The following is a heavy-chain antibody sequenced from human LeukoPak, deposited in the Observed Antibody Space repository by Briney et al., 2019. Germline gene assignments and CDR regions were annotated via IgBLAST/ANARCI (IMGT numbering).Heavy chain of an antibody. CDR1: GFSFSGHW. J-gene: IGHJ4*02. CDR2: ISPTGSTT. CDR3: ARGPNSNWSGLDF. V-gene: IGHV3-74*01. D-gene: IGHD6-6*01. Sequence: GGSLRLSCTASGFSFSGHWMHWARHLPGKGLVWVSRISPTGSTTSYADSVKSRFTVSRDNAKNTLYPQVNNLRAEDTAVYYCARGPNSNWSGLDFWGQGTLLTVSS.